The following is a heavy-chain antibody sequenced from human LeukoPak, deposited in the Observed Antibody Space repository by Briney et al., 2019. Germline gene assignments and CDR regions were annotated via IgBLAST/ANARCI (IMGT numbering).Heavy chain of an antibody. D-gene: IGHD1-20*01. CDR3: ARDPPFIIGTTFFDY. V-gene: IGHV3-21*01. J-gene: IGHJ4*02. CDR2: ISTSSTYI. CDR1: GFXFSSYS. Sequence: PGGSLRLSCAASGFXFSSYSINRVRQAPGKGREWLSSISTSSTYIYYADSVKGRFTISRDNAKNSLYLQMNSLRAEDTAVYYCARDPPFIIGTTFFDYWGQGTLVTVSS.